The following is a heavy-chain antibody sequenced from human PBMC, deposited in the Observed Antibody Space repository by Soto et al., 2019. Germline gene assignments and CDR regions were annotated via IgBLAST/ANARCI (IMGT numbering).Heavy chain of an antibody. J-gene: IGHJ6*02. CDR1: GGTFSSYA. Sequence: QVQLVQSGAEVKKPGSSVKVSCKASGGTFSSYAISWVRQAPGQGLEWMGGIIPIFGTADYAQKFQGRVTIPADESTSTAYMELRSLRSEDTAVYYCASHCGGDCYSRSPPYYYYGMDVWVQGTTVTVSS. CDR3: ASHCGGDCYSRSPPYYYYGMDV. CDR2: IIPIFGTA. V-gene: IGHV1-69*12. D-gene: IGHD2-21*02.